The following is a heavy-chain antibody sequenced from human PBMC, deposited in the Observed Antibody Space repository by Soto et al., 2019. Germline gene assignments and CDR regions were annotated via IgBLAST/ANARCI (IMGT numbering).Heavy chain of an antibody. V-gene: IGHV1-69*02. CDR2: IIPILGIA. Sequence: SVKVSCKASGGTFSSYTISWVRQAPGQGLEWMGRIIPILGIANYAQKFQGRVTITADKSTSTAYMELSSLRSEDTAVYYCARSVRGYSYADYWGQGTLVTVSS. CDR1: GGTFSSYT. J-gene: IGHJ4*02. D-gene: IGHD5-18*01. CDR3: ARSVRGYSYADY.